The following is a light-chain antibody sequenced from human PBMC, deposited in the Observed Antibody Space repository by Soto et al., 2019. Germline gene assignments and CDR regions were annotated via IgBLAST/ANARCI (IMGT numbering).Light chain of an antibody. CDR3: YSHIDATTGA. V-gene: IGLV2-14*03. Sequence: QSALTKPASVSGSPGQSITISCTGTSTDVGANKYVSWYQQHTGKALKAIIYDVTNRPSGVSNRFSGSKSGNTASLTISGLQAEDEADYYCYSHIDATTGAFGGGTKLTVL. CDR1: STDVGANKY. J-gene: IGLJ2*01. CDR2: DVT.